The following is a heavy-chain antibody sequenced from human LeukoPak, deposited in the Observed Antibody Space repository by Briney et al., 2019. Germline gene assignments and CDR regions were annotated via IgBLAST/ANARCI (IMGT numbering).Heavy chain of an antibody. CDR2: INPNSGGT. V-gene: IGHV1-2*02. J-gene: IGHJ5*02. Sequence: GASVKVSCKASGYTFTGYYMHWVRQAPGQGLEWMGWINPNSGGTNYAQKFQGRVTMTRDTSISTAYMELRGLRSDDTAMYYCAREASTSWPNWFDPWGQGTLVTVSS. CDR3: AREASTSWPNWFDP. CDR1: GYTFTGYY. D-gene: IGHD6-13*01.